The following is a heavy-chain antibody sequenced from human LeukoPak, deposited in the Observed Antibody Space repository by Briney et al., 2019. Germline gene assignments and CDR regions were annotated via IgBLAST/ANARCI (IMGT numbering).Heavy chain of an antibody. CDR1: RSTFADYA. CDR3: AKETGVGVDMAYYGMDV. V-gene: IGHV3-9*01. D-gene: IGHD3-10*01. J-gene: IGHJ6*02. Sequence: ARSLRLACAASRSTFADYAMNWVRQGPGKGLEWVSGISANSRSTGYGESVKGRFTISRDNAKNSFYLQMNNLRPEDTDLYYCAKETGVGVDMAYYGMDVWGQGTTVTVSS. CDR2: ISANSRST.